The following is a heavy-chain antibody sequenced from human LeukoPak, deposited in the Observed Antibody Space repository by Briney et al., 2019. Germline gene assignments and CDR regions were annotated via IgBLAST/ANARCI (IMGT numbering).Heavy chain of an antibody. CDR2: IYTSGST. Sequence: PSETLSLTCTVSGGSISSGSYHWSWIRQPAGKGLEWIVRIYTSGSTNYNPSLKSRVTISVDTSKNQFSLKLSSVTAADTAVYYCARSGYYYGYYSYYMDVWGKGTTVTVSS. J-gene: IGHJ6*03. V-gene: IGHV4-61*02. D-gene: IGHD3-22*01. CDR1: GGSISSGSYH. CDR3: ARSGYYYGYYSYYMDV.